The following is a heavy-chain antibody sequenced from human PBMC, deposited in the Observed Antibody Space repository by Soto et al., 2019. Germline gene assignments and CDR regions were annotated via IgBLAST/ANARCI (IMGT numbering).Heavy chain of an antibody. Sequence: PSETLSLTCTVSGTSISSYYWSWIRQPPGKGLEWIANIHYSGTTNYNPSLASRVTLSVDTSTNQLSLKLTSVTAADRAMYFCARYNSDAIDYWGRGTLVT. CDR3: ARYNSDAIDY. V-gene: IGHV4-59*01. D-gene: IGHD1-1*01. CDR2: IHYSGTT. CDR1: GTSISSYY. J-gene: IGHJ4*02.